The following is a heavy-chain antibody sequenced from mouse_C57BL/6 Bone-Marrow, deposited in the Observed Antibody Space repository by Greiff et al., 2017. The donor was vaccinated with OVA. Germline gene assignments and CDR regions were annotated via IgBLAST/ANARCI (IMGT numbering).Heavy chain of an antibody. Sequence: VKLQESGAELARPGASVKLSCKASGYTFTSYGISWVKQRTGQGLEWIGEIYPRSGNTYSNEKFKGKATLTADKSSSSAYMELRSLTSEDSAVYFCARDWAWFAYWGQGTLVTVSA. V-gene: IGHV1-81*01. CDR1: GYTFTSYG. D-gene: IGHD4-1*01. CDR2: IYPRSGNT. CDR3: ARDWAWFAY. J-gene: IGHJ3*01.